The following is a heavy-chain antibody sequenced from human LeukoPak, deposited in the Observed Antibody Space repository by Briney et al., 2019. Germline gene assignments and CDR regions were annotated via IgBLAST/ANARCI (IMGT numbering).Heavy chain of an antibody. CDR2: IYSGSSK. Sequence: PGGSLRLSCAASGFTVSSNYIGWVRQAPGKGLDWVAVIYSGSSKYYADSVKGCFTIPRDNSKNTLYLHMNRLSVEDTAVYYCAEEVENTYTTFDYWGQGTLVTVSS. J-gene: IGHJ4*02. CDR3: AEEVENTYTTFDY. V-gene: IGHV3-53*01. CDR1: GFTVSSNY. D-gene: IGHD3-16*01.